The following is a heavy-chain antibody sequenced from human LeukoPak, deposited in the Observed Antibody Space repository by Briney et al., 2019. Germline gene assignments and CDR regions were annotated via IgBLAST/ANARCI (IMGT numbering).Heavy chain of an antibody. CDR2: INPNSDGT. J-gene: IGHJ5*02. Sequence: GASVKVSCETSGYTFTGYYMHWVRQAPGQGLEWMGWINPNSDGTNYAQKFQGRVTMTRDTSISTVYMELSSLRSDDTAVYYCARDMVQQVVRGWFDPWGQGTLVTVSS. D-gene: IGHD6-13*01. CDR3: ARDMVQQVVRGWFDP. V-gene: IGHV1-2*02. CDR1: GYTFTGYY.